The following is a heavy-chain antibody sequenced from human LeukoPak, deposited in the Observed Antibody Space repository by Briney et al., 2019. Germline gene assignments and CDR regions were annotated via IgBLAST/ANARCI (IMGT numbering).Heavy chain of an antibody. Sequence: SETLSLTCSVSGGSISSGRYYWSWIRQPAGKGLEWIGRISTSGSTNYNPSLKSRVTISVDTSKNQFSLQLSSVTAADTAVYYCASGRYYYDSSARTYYYYCMDVWGKGTTVTVSS. CDR1: GGSISSGRYY. V-gene: IGHV4-61*02. CDR3: ASGRYYYDSSARTYYYYCMDV. D-gene: IGHD3-22*01. CDR2: ISTSGST. J-gene: IGHJ6*03.